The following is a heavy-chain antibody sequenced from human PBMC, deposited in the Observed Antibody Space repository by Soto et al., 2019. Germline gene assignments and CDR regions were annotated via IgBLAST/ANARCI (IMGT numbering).Heavy chain of an antibody. V-gene: IGHV3-23*01. CDR1: GFMFGSYA. J-gene: IGHJ6*02. CDR2: ISGSGTDT. D-gene: IGHD3-10*01. CDR3: AKDLLSSYYYGMDA. Sequence: EVQLLESGGGLVQPGGSLRLSCAASGFMFGSYAMSWVRQAPRKGLEWVSGISGSGTDTYYADAVKGRVTISRDNAKNTLYLQMNGLRAEDTAIYYCAKDLLSSYYYGMDAWGQGTTVTVSS.